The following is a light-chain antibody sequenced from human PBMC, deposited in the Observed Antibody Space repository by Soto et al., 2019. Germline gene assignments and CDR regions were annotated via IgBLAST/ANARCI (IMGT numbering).Light chain of an antibody. V-gene: IGKV3-20*01. CDR2: GAS. CDR1: QSVSSSY. J-gene: IGKJ1*01. Sequence: EIVLTQSPGTLSLSPGERATLSCRASQSVSSSYLAWYQQKPGLAPRLLIFGASTRATGIPDRFSGSGSGTDFTLTINRLEPEDFAVYYCQQYGSSPTWTFGQGTKVDIK. CDR3: QQYGSSPTWT.